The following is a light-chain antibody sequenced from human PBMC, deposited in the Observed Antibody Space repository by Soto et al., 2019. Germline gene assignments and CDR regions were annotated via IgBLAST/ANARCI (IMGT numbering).Light chain of an antibody. CDR2: ATS. Sequence: EIVLTQSPATLSLSPGERATLSCRASQSVSSYLDWYQQKPGQAPRLLIYATSNRATGIPARFSGTGSGTDFALTISSLEPEDFAVYYCQQRGNWPLTFGGGTKVEIK. CDR1: QSVSSY. V-gene: IGKV3-11*01. CDR3: QQRGNWPLT. J-gene: IGKJ4*01.